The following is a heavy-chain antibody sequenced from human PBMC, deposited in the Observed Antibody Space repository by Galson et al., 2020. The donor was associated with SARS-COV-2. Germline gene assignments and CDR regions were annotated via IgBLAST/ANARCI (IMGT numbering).Heavy chain of an antibody. CDR3: AKDSGNYLFDY. J-gene: IGHJ4*02. CDR2: ISWNSVII. V-gene: IGHV3-9*01. D-gene: IGHD1-26*01. CDR1: GFTFDTYA. Sequence: PGGSLRLSCAASGFTFDTYAMHWVRQAPGKGLEWVSGISWNSVIITYTDSVKGRFTISRDNAKNSLYLQMNSLRAEDTALYYCAKDSGNYLFDYWGQGTLVTVSS.